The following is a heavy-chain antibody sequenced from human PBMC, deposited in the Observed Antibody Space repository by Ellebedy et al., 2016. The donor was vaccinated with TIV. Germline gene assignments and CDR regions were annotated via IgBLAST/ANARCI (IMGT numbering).Heavy chain of an antibody. D-gene: IGHD3-9*01. CDR3: ARDETGSLDY. Sequence: GESLKISXAASGFTFSSYAMHWVRQAPGKGLEWVAVISYDGSNKYYADSVKGRFTISRDNSKNTLYLQMNSLRAEDTAVYYCARDETGSLDYWGQGTLVTVSS. CDR1: GFTFSSYA. V-gene: IGHV3-30-3*01. CDR2: ISYDGSNK. J-gene: IGHJ4*02.